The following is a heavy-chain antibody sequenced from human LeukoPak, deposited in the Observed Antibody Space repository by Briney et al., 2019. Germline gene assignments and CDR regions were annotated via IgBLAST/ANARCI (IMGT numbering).Heavy chain of an antibody. D-gene: IGHD5-12*01. CDR2: INHSGST. CDR3: ARGYGGSYFDY. V-gene: IGHV4-34*01. CDR1: GGSLTNYY. Sequence: PSETLSLTCAVFGGSLTNYYWSWIRQPPGKGLEWIGEINHSGSTNFNPSLMSRVTISVDTSKNQFSLKLSSVTAADTAVYYCARGYGGSYFDYWGQGALVTVSS. J-gene: IGHJ4*02.